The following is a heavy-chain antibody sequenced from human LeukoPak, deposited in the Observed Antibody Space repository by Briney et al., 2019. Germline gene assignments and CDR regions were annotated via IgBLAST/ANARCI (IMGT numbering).Heavy chain of an antibody. CDR1: GFTVSSNY. CDR3: ARDYRFRGYYYGMDV. Sequence: GGSLRLSCAASGFTVSSNYMSWVRQAPGKGLEWVSVIYSGGSTYYADSVKGRFTISRDNSKNTLYLQMNSLRAEDTAVYYCARDYRFRGYYYGMDVWGQGTTVTVSS. D-gene: IGHD3-16*02. CDR2: IYSGGST. V-gene: IGHV3-53*01. J-gene: IGHJ6*02.